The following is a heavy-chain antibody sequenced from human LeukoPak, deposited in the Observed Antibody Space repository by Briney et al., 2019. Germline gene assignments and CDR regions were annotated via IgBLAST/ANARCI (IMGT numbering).Heavy chain of an antibody. Sequence: GGPLRLSCTASGFTFGDYAMTWVRQAPGKGLEWVGFIRSKGYGGTTEYAASVKGRFTISRDDSKSIAYLQMDSLKTEDTAVYYCTRDDSSGWGAYWGQGTLVTVSS. J-gene: IGHJ4*02. CDR3: TRDDSSGWGAY. V-gene: IGHV3-49*04. CDR1: GFTFGDYA. CDR2: IRSKGYGGTT. D-gene: IGHD6-19*01.